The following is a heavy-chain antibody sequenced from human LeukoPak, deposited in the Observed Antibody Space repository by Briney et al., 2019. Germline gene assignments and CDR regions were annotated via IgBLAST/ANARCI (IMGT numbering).Heavy chain of an antibody. V-gene: IGHV3-48*01. D-gene: IGHD6-13*01. CDR2: ISSSSSTI. CDR3: ARGGRGSSSWYSYYYYMDV. J-gene: IGHJ6*03. CDR1: GFTFSSYS. Sequence: PGGSLRLSCAASGFTFSSYSMNWVRQAPGKGLEWVSYISSSSSTIHYADSVKGRFTISRDNAKNSLYLQMNSLRAEDTAVYYCARGGRGSSSWYSYYYYMDVWGKGTTVTVSS.